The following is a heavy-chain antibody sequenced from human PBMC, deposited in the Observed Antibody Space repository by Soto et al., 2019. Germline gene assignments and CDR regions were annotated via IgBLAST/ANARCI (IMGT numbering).Heavy chain of an antibody. CDR1: GFTFSTYH. V-gene: IGHV3-33*01. CDR3: ARGRPYGDYGAFDI. D-gene: IGHD4-17*01. J-gene: IGHJ3*02. CDR2: IWSDGSNK. Sequence: GGSLRLSCAASGFTFSTYHMHWVRQAPGKGLEWVAVIWSDGSNKYYADSVKGRFTISRDNSKNTLYLQMNSLRAEDTAVYYCARGRPYGDYGAFDIWGQGTMVTVSS.